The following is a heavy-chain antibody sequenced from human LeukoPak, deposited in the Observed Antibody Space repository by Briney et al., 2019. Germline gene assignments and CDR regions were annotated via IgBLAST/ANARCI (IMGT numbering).Heavy chain of an antibody. Sequence: SETLSLTCTVSGGSISSSCYLWGRIRQPPGTGLEWIGSIYYGGTTYYNPSLKSRVTISVDTSKNQFSLNLSSVTATDTAVYYCARHDGRGGATMGALDYWGRGTLVTVSS. CDR2: IYYGGTT. CDR3: ARHDGRGGATMGALDY. V-gene: IGHV4-39*01. CDR1: GGSISSSCYL. D-gene: IGHD4/OR15-4a*01. J-gene: IGHJ4*02.